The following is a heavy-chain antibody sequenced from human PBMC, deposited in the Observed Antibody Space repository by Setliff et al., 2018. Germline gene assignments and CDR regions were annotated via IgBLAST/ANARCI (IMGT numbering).Heavy chain of an antibody. J-gene: IGHJ6*03. CDR1: GFTFSGSA. D-gene: IGHD3-22*01. Sequence: GGSLRLSCAASGFTFSGSAMHWVRQASGKGLEWVGRIRSRPDNYATAYAASVKGRFTISRDDSKNTAYLQMNSLKTEDTAVYYCTRQASPHPDSSGYYYDLGFYYYMDVWGKGTTVTVSS. CDR3: TRQASPHPDSSGYYYDLGFYYYMDV. V-gene: IGHV3-73*01. CDR2: IRSRPDNYAT.